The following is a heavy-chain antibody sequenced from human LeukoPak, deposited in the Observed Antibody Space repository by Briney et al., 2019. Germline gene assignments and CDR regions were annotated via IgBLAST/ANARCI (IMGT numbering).Heavy chain of an antibody. D-gene: IGHD3-10*01. CDR3: ARSYGSGSYPYYYYYMDV. CDR1: GGSISRNY. V-gene: IGHV4-59*01. J-gene: IGHJ6*03. Sequence: PSETLSLTCTVSGGSISRNYWSWIRRPPGKGLEWTGYIYYSGSTNYNPSLKSRVTISVDTSKNQFSLKLSSVTAADTAVYYCARSYGSGSYPYYYYYMDVWGKGTTVTVSS. CDR2: IYYSGST.